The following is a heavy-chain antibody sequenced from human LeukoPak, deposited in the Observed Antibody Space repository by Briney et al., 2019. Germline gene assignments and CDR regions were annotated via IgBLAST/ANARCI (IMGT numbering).Heavy chain of an antibody. CDR3: ARETTVVTNNGAFDI. CDR2: MNPNSGST. J-gene: IGHJ3*02. V-gene: IGHV1-8*01. D-gene: IGHD4-23*01. Sequence: GASVKVSCKAFGDTFTSYDINWVRQATGQGLEWMGWMNPNSGSTGYSQKFQGRVTMTRNTSISAAYMELSSLRSEDTAMYYCARETTVVTNNGAFDIWGQGTMVTVSS. CDR1: GDTFTSYD.